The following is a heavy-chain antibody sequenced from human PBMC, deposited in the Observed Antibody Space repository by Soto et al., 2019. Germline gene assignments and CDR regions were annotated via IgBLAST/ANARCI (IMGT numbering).Heavy chain of an antibody. CDR1: GFIFNSYG. CDR3: ARGVRGVATIAIGFYLDY. J-gene: IGHJ4*02. V-gene: IGHV3-30*03. CDR2: ISYDGSNI. Sequence: QVQLVESGGGVVQPGRSLRLSCAASGFIFNSYGMHWIRQAPGKGLEWVAVISYDGSNIFYADSVKGRFTISRENSNNTLDLQMNSLRGDDTAVYYCARGVRGVATIAIGFYLDYWGQGTLVTTSS. D-gene: IGHD5-12*01.